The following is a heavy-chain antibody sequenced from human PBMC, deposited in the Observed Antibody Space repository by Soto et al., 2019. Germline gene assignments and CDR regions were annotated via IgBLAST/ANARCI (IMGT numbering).Heavy chain of an antibody. CDR1: GGSFSGYY. D-gene: IGHD3-10*01. CDR3: ARRITMVRGAKTVDP. CDR2: INHSGST. Sequence: SETLSLTCAVYGGSFSGYYLSWIRQPPGKGLEWIGEINHSGSTNYNPSLKSRVTISVDTSKNQFSLKLSSVTAADTAVYYCARRITMVRGAKTVDPWGQGTLVTVS. V-gene: IGHV4-34*01. J-gene: IGHJ5*02.